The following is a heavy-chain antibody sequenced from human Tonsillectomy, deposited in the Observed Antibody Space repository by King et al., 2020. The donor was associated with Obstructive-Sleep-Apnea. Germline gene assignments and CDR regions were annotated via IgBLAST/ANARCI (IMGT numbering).Heavy chain of an antibody. J-gene: IGHJ2*01. CDR2: MNPNSGNT. Sequence: VQLVESGAEVKEPGASVKVSCMASGYTFTTYDINWVRQATGQGLEWMGWMNPNSGNTGYAQKFKGRVTMPRSTSISTAYMELSSLRSEDTAVYYCARAPPGPNWRTVNWYFDLWGRGTLVTVSS. V-gene: IGHV1-8*01. CDR1: GYTFTTYD. CDR3: ARAPPGPNWRTVNWYFDL. D-gene: IGHD1-20*01.